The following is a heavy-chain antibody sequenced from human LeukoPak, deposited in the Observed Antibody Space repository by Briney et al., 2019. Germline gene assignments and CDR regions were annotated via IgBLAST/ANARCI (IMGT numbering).Heavy chain of an antibody. CDR3: AKGTTGTPASRLDEAFDI. D-gene: IGHD1-1*01. CDR1: GFTFDDYA. V-gene: IGHV3-9*03. CDR2: ISWNGGSI. Sequence: GGSLRLSCAASGFTFDDYAMHWVRQAPGKGLEWVSGISWNGGSIGYADSVKGRFIISRDNAKNSLYLQMNSLRAEDMALYYCAKGTTGTPASRLDEAFDIWGQGTMVTVSS. J-gene: IGHJ3*02.